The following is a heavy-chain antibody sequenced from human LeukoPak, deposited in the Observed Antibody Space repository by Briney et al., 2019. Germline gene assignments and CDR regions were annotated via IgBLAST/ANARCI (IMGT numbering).Heavy chain of an antibody. CDR1: GFTFSNFA. J-gene: IGHJ6*02. Sequence: AGGSLRLSCAASGFTFSNFAMSWVRQAPGKGLEWVSAISGSGGSTYYADSVKGRFTISRDNSKNTLYLQMNSLRAEDTAVYYCAKEIRITMIVVDYYYGMDVWGQGTTVTVSS. D-gene: IGHD3-22*01. CDR2: ISGSGGST. CDR3: AKEIRITMIVVDYYYGMDV. V-gene: IGHV3-23*01.